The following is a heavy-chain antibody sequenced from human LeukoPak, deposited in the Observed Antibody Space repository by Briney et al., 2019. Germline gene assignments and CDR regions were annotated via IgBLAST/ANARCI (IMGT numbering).Heavy chain of an antibody. CDR1: GYTFTSYD. CDR3: ATLSGSYQTTAYYFDY. CDR2: MNPNSGNT. J-gene: IGHJ4*02. V-gene: IGHV1-8*01. Sequence: ASVKVSCKASGYTFTSYDINWVRQATGQGLEWMGWMNPNSGNTGYAQKFQGRVTMTRNTSISTAYMELSSLRSEDTAVYYCATLSGSYQTTAYYFDYWGQGTLVTVSS. D-gene: IGHD1-26*01.